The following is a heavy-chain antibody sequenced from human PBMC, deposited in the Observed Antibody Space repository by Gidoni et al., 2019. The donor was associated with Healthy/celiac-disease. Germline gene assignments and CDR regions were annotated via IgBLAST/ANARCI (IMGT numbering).Heavy chain of an antibody. CDR3: ARGWGLDYDSSGSNWFDP. Sequence: QVQLQESGPGLVKPSQTLSLTCTVSGGSISSGSYSWSWIRQPAGKGLEWIGRIYTSGSTNYNPSLKSRVTISVDTSKNQFSLKLSSVTAADTAVYYCARGWGLDYDSSGSNWFDPWGQGTLVTVSS. CDR1: GGSISSGSYS. CDR2: IYTSGST. V-gene: IGHV4-61*02. J-gene: IGHJ5*02. D-gene: IGHD3-22*01.